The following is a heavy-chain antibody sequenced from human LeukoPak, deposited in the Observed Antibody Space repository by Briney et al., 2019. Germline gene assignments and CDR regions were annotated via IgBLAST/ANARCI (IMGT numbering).Heavy chain of an antibody. V-gene: IGHV3-23*01. J-gene: IGHJ6*02. CDR1: GFTFSSYA. CDR3: AKVGTMVRGVDYYYGMDV. CDR2: ISGSGGST. D-gene: IGHD3-10*01. Sequence: PGGSLRLSCAASGFTFSSYAMSWVRQAPGKGLEWVSAISGSGGSTYYADSVKGRFTISRDNSKNTLYLQMNSLRAEDTAVYYCAKVGTMVRGVDYYYGMDVWGQGTTVTVSS.